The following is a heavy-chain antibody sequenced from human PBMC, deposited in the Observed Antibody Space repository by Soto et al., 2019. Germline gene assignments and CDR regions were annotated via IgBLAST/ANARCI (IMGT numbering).Heavy chain of an antibody. V-gene: IGHV3-23*01. CDR3: TKNLWQGGWHPVE. J-gene: IGHJ4*02. CDR2: MAGSGGST. CDR1: GFTFNNYG. Sequence: EVQLLESGGGFVQPGGSLRLSCVASGFTFNNYGMTWVRQAPGKGLEWVSGMAGSGGSTQYADSLKGRFTISRDNSKSTIYLQLNSLRAQDTAVYPCTKNLWQGGWHPVERGQGTLVTVSS.